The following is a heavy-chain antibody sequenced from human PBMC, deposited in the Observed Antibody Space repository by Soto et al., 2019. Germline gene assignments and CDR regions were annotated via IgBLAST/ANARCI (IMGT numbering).Heavy chain of an antibody. J-gene: IGHJ6*02. D-gene: IGHD3-16*01. Sequence: GGSLRLSCAASGFTFSSYAMSWVRQAPGKGLEWVSAISGSGGSTYYADSVKGRFTISRDNSKNTLYLQMNSLRAEDTAVYYCAKAPGEPHPYYYYGMDVWGQGTTVTVSS. CDR1: GFTFSSYA. CDR3: AKAPGEPHPYYYYGMDV. CDR2: ISGSGGST. V-gene: IGHV3-23*01.